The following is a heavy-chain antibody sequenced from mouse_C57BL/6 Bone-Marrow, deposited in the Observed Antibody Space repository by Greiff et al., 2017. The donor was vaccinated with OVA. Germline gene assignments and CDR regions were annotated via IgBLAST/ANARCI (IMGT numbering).Heavy chain of an antibody. CDR1: GFSLTSSG. D-gene: IGHD2-4*01. V-gene: IGHV2-2*01. Sequence: VKLVESGPGLVQPSQRLSITCTVSGFSLTSSGVHWVRQSPGKGLEWLGVIWSGGSTDYNAAFISRLSISKDNSKSQVFFKMNSLQADDTAIYYCARTHYDYDGFAYWGQGTLVTVSA. CDR3: ARTHYDYDGFAY. J-gene: IGHJ3*01. CDR2: IWSGGST.